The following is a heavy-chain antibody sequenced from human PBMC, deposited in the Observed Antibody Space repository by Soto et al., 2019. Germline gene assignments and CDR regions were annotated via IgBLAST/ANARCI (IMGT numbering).Heavy chain of an antibody. CDR2: IYHSGNT. V-gene: IGHV4-31*11. J-gene: IGHJ4*02. CDR3: ARDRDGYSTFDC. Sequence: TLSLAGAVSGLAISSDGAYWGWIRQHPGKGLEWIGYIYHSGNTYYNPSLESRLTISVDTSKNQFSLTLSSVTAADTGVYYCARDRDGYSTFDCWGQGTLVTVSS. CDR1: GLAISSDGAY. D-gene: IGHD4-4*01.